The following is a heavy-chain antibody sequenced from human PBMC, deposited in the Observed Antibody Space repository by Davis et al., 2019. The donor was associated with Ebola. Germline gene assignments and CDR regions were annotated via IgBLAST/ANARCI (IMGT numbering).Heavy chain of an antibody. V-gene: IGHV3-23*01. Sequence: GESLKISCATSGFTFSTYGMSWVRQAPGKGLEWVSGISGSNTYYADSVKGRFTISKDNSKNTLYLQMNSLRGEDTAMYYCAQCHDFGSRSTCAIVSWGQGTLVTVSS. CDR1: GFTFSTYG. J-gene: IGHJ4*02. CDR2: ISGSNT. D-gene: IGHD3-3*01. CDR3: AQCHDFGSRSTCAIVS.